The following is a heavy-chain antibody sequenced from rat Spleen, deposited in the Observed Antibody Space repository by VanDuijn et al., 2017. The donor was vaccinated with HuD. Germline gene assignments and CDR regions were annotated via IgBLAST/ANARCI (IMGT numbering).Heavy chain of an antibody. CDR3: TTDIGTTHYYVMDA. D-gene: IGHD1-5*01. Sequence: EVQLVESGGGLVQPGRSLKLSCAASGFTFSNYGMAWVRQAPTKGLEWVASITNCGGSTYYHDFVKGRFTISRDNAKSTLYLQMDRLRSEDTATYYCTTDIGTTHYYVMDAWGQGASVTVSS. CDR1: GFTFSNYG. J-gene: IGHJ4*01. V-gene: IGHV5-27*01. CDR2: ITNCGGST.